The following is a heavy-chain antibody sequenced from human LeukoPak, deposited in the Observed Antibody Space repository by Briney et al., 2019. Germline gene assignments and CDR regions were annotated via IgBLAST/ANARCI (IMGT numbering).Heavy chain of an antibody. V-gene: IGHV3-73*01. CDR2: IRSKANSYAT. J-gene: IGHJ3*02. CDR3: AKDYRYCTSTSCYGDDAFDI. CDR1: GFTFSGSA. Sequence: PGGSLRLSCAASGFTFSGSAMHWVRQASGKGLEWVGRIRSKANSYATAYAASVKGRFTISRDNSKNTLYLQMSSLRAEDTAVYYCAKDYRYCTSTSCYGDDAFDIWGQGTMVTVSS. D-gene: IGHD2-2*01.